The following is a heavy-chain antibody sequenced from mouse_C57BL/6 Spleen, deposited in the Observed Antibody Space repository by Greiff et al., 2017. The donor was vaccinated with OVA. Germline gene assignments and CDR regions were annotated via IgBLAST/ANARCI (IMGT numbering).Heavy chain of an antibody. J-gene: IGHJ1*03. CDR3: ARGGTTVKGYFDV. CDR2: INPNNGGT. Sequence: VQLQQSGPELVKPGASVKISCKASGYTFTDYYMNWVKQSHGKSLEWIGDINPNNGGTSYNQKFKGKATLTVDKSSSTAYMELRSLTSEDSAVYYCARGGTTVKGYFDVWGTGTTVTVAS. V-gene: IGHV1-26*01. CDR1: GYTFTDYY. D-gene: IGHD1-1*01.